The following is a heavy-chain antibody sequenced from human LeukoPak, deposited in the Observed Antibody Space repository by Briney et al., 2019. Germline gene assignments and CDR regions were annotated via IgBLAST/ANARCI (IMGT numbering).Heavy chain of an antibody. J-gene: IGHJ4*02. V-gene: IGHV4-4*07. CDR1: GGSLSSYY. CDR2: IYTSGST. CDR3: AAFPEQLLVGSDF. D-gene: IGHD1/OR15-1a*01. Sequence: SETLSLTCTVSGGSLSSYYWSWIRQPTGKGLEWIGRIYTSGSTNYNPSLKSRVTMSVDTSKNQFSLKLSSVTAADTAVYYCAAFPEQLLVGSDFWGLGSLVIVSS.